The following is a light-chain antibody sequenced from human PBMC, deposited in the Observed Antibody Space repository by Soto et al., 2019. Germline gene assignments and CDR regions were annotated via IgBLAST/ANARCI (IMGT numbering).Light chain of an antibody. J-gene: IGLJ1*01. CDR2: DVS. Sequence: QAVVTQPASVSGSPGKSITISCTGTSSDVGGYNYVSWYQQHPGKAPKLMIYDVSSRPLGISYRFSGSKSGNTASLTISGLQAEDEADYYCSSYTSSNTRYVFGTGTKLTVL. V-gene: IGLV2-14*01. CDR3: SSYTSSNTRYV. CDR1: SSDVGGYNY.